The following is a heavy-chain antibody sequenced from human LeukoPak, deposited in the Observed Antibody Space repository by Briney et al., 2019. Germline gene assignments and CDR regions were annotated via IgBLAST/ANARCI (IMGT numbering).Heavy chain of an antibody. V-gene: IGHV4-39*07. Sequence: SETLSLTCTVSGGSISSSSYYWGWIRQPPGKGLEWIGSIYYSGSTYYNPSLKSRVTISVDTSKNQFSLKLSSVTAEDTAVYYCAKWIYITMIVDDAFDIWGQGTMVTVSS. CDR2: IYYSGST. D-gene: IGHD3-22*01. CDR3: AKWIYITMIVDDAFDI. CDR1: GGSISSSSYY. J-gene: IGHJ3*02.